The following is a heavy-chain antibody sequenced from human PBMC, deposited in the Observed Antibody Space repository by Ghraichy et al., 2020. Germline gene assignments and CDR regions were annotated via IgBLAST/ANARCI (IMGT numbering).Heavy chain of an antibody. CDR2: IFTSGST. CDR3: ARETYCGTTNCYGSNRDLDR. V-gene: IGHV4-61*02. Sequence: SETLSLTCTVSGGSISSGGYYWSWIRQPAGKGLEWIGRIFTSGSTNYNPSLESRVSMSVDTSKNQFSLTLSSVTAADTAVYYCARETYCGTTNCYGSNRDLDRWGRGTLVTVSS. J-gene: IGHJ2*01. D-gene: IGHD2-2*01. CDR1: GGSISSGGYY.